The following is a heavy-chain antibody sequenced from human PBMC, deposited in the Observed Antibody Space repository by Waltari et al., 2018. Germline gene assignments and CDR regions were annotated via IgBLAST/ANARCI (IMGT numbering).Heavy chain of an antibody. V-gene: IGHV5-10-1*03. J-gene: IGHJ4*02. Sequence: EVHLVQSGAEVKKPGESLRISCKGSGYSFPTSWISWVRQMPGKGREWMGRLGTKDSYTHNSPSVKGHVTISADKSISTAYLQWGSLKASDTAMYYCAIHPSSFWSGYYFDYGGQGTRVTVSS. D-gene: IGHD3-3*01. CDR2: LGTKDSYT. CDR3: AIHPSSFWSGYYFDY. CDR1: GYSFPTSW.